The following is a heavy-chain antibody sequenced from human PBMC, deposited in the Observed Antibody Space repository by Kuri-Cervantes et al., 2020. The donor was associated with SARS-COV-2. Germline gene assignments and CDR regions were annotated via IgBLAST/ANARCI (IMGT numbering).Heavy chain of an antibody. J-gene: IGHJ4*02. V-gene: IGHV3-21*01. CDR3: ANSYYDTTTVPRLDY. CDR2: ISSGSDYI. Sequence: LSLTCAASGFTFRSYSMIWVRQAPGKGLEWVSSISSGSDYIYYADSMKGRFTISRDNSKNTLYLRMNSLRAEDSAVYYCANSYYDTTTVPRLDYWGQGTLVTVSS. CDR1: GFTFRSYS. D-gene: IGHD3-22*01.